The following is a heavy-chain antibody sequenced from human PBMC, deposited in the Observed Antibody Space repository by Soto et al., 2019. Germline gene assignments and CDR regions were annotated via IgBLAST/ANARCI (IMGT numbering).Heavy chain of an antibody. V-gene: IGHV3-30*18. Sequence: LRLPYSGSGVTLSSYGLHVGRRARGKGLEWVAVISYDRSNKYYADSVKGRFTISRDNSKNTLYLQMNSLRAEDTAVYYCAKARRLPDPPYYWGQGTLVTVSS. CDR1: GVTLSSYG. D-gene: IGHD2-2*01. J-gene: IGHJ4*02. CDR2: ISYDRSNK. CDR3: AKARRLPDPPYY.